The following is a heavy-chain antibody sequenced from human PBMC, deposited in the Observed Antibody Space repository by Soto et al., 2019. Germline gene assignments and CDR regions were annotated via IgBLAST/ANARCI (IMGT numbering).Heavy chain of an antibody. Sequence: GWSLRLSCAASGFTFRNYGMNWVRQAPGKGLEWVSYIGIGSSTKYYADSVKGRFTISRDNAKNSLYLQMNSLRAEDTAVYYCARDTGPGKRYFDLWGRGTLVTVSS. J-gene: IGHJ2*01. V-gene: IGHV3-48*01. CDR2: IGIGSSTK. CDR1: GFTFRNYG. CDR3: ARDTGPGKRYFDL. D-gene: IGHD3-10*01.